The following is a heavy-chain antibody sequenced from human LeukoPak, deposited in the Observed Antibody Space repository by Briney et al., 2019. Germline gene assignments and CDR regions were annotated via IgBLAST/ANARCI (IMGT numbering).Heavy chain of an antibody. CDR3: ARSDLDYYESSGYFFDAFDI. V-gene: IGHV5-51*01. J-gene: IGHJ3*02. D-gene: IGHD3-22*01. CDR2: IYLGDSDT. Sequence: GESLKISCKGSGYSFTSYWIGWVRQMPGKGLEWMGIIYLGDSDTRYSPSFQGQVTISADKSISTAYLQWRSLKASDTAMYYCARSDLDYYESSGYFFDAFDIWGQGTMVTVSS. CDR1: GYSFTSYW.